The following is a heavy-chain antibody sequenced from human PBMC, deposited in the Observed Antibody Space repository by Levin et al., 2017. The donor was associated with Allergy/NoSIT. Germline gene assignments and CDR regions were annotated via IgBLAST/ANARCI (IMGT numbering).Heavy chain of an antibody. D-gene: IGHD2-2*01. Sequence: GGSLRLSCVASGFTFSTYAMSWVRQAPGKGLEWVAAVTGSGSSTFYADSVKGRFTIFRDNAKNTVYLQMSSLRAGDTAVYYCRAINGYWCDPWGQGTLVTV. CDR3: RAINGYWCDP. CDR2: VTGSGSST. V-gene: IGHV3-23*01. J-gene: IGHJ5*02. CDR1: GFTFSTYA.